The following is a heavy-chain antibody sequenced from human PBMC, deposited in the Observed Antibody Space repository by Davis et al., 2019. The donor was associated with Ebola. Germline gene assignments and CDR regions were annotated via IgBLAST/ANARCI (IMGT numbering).Heavy chain of an antibody. CDR2: IIPILGIA. Sequence: SVKVSCKASGGTFSSYAISWVRQAPGQGLEWMGRIIPILGIANYAQKFQGRVTITADKSTSTAYMELSSLRSEDTAVYYCARSGYDYGFDYWGQGTLVTVSS. CDR3: ARSGYDYGFDY. D-gene: IGHD5-12*01. CDR1: GGTFSSYA. J-gene: IGHJ4*02. V-gene: IGHV1-69*04.